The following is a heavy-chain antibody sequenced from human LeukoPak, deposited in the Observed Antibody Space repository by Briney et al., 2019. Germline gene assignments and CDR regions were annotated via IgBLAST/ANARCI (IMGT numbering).Heavy chain of an antibody. V-gene: IGHV3-30*02. Sequence: GGSLRLSCAASGFTFSSYGMSWVRQAPGKGLEWVAFIRYDGSNKYYADSVKGRFTISRDNSKNTLYLQMNSLRAEDTAVYYCAKCLLRFGELYPSAPGSCYWGPVDVWGKGTTVTISS. D-gene: IGHD3-10*01. J-gene: IGHJ6*04. CDR3: AKCLLRFGELYPSAPGSCYWGPVDV. CDR1: GFTFSSYG. CDR2: IRYDGSNK.